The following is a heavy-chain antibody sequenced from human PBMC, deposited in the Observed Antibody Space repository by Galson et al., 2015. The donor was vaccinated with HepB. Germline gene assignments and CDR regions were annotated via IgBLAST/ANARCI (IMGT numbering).Heavy chain of an antibody. CDR2: ISSSSYI. CDR3: ARASIAVAGIRNNWFDP. V-gene: IGHV3-21*05. J-gene: IGHJ5*02. CDR1: GFTFNSYS. Sequence: SLRLSCAASGFTFNSYSMNWVRQAPGKGLEWLSYISSSSYIYYADSVEGRFTISRDNAKNSLYLQMNSLRAEDTAVYYCARASIAVAGIRNNWFDPWGQGTLVTVSS. D-gene: IGHD6-19*01.